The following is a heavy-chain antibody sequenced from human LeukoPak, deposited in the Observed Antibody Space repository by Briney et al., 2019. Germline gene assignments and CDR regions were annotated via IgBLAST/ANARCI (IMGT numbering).Heavy chain of an antibody. Sequence: SETLSLTCSVSGGSISSYYWSWIRQPAGKGLQWIGRIYSDGNVKYNPSLKSRVTMSVDTSKNQFSLKLSSVTAADTAVYYCARSRLGGIVVVPAARRLLFDYWGQGTLVTVSS. V-gene: IGHV4-4*07. CDR3: ARSRLGGIVVVPAARRLLFDY. CDR1: GGSISSYY. J-gene: IGHJ4*02. CDR2: IYSDGNV. D-gene: IGHD2-2*01.